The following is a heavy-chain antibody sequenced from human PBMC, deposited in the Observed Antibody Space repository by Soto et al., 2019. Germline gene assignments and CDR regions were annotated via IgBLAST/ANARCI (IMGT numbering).Heavy chain of an antibody. J-gene: IGHJ6*02. CDR3: ARDLGRRFGVYYYYGMDV. Sequence: ASVKVSCKASGYTFTSYAMHWVRQAPGQRLEWMGWINAGNGNTKYSQKFQGRVTITRDTSASTAYMELSSLRSEDTAVYYCARDLGRRFGVYYYYGMDVWGQGTTVTVSS. CDR2: INAGNGNT. CDR1: GYTFTSYA. V-gene: IGHV1-3*01. D-gene: IGHD3-10*01.